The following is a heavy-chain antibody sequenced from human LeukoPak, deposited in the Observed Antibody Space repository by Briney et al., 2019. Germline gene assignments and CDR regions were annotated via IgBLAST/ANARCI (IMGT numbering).Heavy chain of an antibody. V-gene: IGHV3-11*01. CDR1: GFTFSDYY. J-gene: IGHJ4*02. Sequence: PGGSLRLSCAASGFTFSDYYMSWIRQAPGKGLEWASYISSSGSTIYYADSVKGRFTISRDNAKNSLYLQMNSLRAEDTAVYYCARAPVLLCFGEHDYWGQGTLVTVSS. D-gene: IGHD3-10*01. CDR2: ISSSGSTI. CDR3: ARAPVLLCFGEHDY.